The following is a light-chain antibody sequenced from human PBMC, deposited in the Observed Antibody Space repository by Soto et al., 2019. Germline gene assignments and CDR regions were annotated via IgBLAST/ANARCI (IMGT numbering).Light chain of an antibody. V-gene: IGKV1-5*01. CDR3: QQYNSYWT. Sequence: DIQMTQSPSTLSASVGDRVTITCRASQSISSWLAWYQQKPVKAPKLLIYDASSLESGVPSRFSGSGSGTEFTLTISSLQPDDFATYYCQQYNSYWTFCQGTKVEIK. CDR2: DAS. J-gene: IGKJ1*01. CDR1: QSISSW.